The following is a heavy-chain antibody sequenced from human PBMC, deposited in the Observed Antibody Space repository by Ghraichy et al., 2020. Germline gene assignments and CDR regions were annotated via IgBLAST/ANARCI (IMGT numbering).Heavy chain of an antibody. CDR2: ISAYNGNT. CDR3: ARVGRGIYSYPYYFDY. J-gene: IGHJ4*02. Sequence: ASVKVSCKASGYTFTSYGISWVRQAPGQGLEWMGWISAYNGNTNYAQKLQGRVTMTTDTSTSTAYMELRSLRSDDTAVYYCARVGRGIYSYPYYFDYWGQGTLVTVSS. D-gene: IGHD5-18*01. V-gene: IGHV1-18*04. CDR1: GYTFTSYG.